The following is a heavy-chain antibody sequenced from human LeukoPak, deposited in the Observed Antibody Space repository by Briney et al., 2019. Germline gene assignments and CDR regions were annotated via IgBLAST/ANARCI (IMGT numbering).Heavy chain of an antibody. V-gene: IGHV3-7*01. J-gene: IGHJ6*03. CDR1: GFTFSSYW. CDR2: IKQDGSEK. Sequence: GGSLRLSCAASGFTFSSYWMSWVRQAPGKGLEWVANIKQDGSEKYYVDSVKGRFTISRDNAKNSLYLQMNGLRAEDTAVYYCARALGVYYYYYMDVWGKGTTVTVSS. D-gene: IGHD7-27*01. CDR3: ARALGVYYYYYMDV.